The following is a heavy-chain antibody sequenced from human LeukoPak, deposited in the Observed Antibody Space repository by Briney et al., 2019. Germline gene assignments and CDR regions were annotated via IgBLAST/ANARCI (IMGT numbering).Heavy chain of an antibody. CDR2: TYYRSKWYD. CDR3: ARDLGTSGWYTFDF. V-gene: IGHV6-1*01. Sequence: KPSQTLSLTCAISGDSVSSKNGAWNWIRQSPSRGLEWLGRTYYRSKWYDEYADSVKGRVTISPDTSKNQFSLHVYSVTPEDTAVYCCARDLGTSGWYTFDFWGQGTLVTVSS. CDR1: GDSVSSKNGA. J-gene: IGHJ5*01. D-gene: IGHD6-19*01.